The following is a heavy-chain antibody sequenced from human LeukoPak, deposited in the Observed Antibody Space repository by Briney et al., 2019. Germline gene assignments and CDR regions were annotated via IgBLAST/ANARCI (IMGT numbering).Heavy chain of an antibody. CDR1: GYTFTNYD. D-gene: IGHD6-19*01. V-gene: IGHV1-8*01. CDR3: ARGGWQWLFDF. Sequence: ASVTVSFKASGYTFTNYDINWVRQAPGQGLEWIGWMNPNSGNTGYAQKFQGRVTFTRSTSIRSAYMELTSLISEDTAVYFCARGGWQWLFDFWGQGTLVTVSS. CDR2: MNPNSGNT. J-gene: IGHJ4*02.